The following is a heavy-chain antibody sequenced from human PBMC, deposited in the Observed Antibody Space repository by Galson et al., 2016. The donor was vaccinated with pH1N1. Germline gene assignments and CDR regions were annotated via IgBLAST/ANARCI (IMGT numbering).Heavy chain of an antibody. CDR3: VRETRDDYNYGNFDY. CDR2: IIGSGSIT. Sequence: SLRLSCAVSGFNFRTYEMHWVRQAPGKGLEWISYIIGSGSITNYADSVRGRFTISRDNAKSSLFLQMDSLRAEDTATYYCVRETRDDYNYGNFDYWGQGTLVTVSS. CDR1: GFNFRTYE. D-gene: IGHD5-24*01. J-gene: IGHJ4*02. V-gene: IGHV3-48*03.